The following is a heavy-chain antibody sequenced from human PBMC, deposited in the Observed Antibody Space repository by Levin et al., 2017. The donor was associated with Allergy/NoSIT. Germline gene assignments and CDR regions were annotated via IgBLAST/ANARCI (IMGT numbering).Heavy chain of an antibody. Sequence: GESLKISCAASGFTFSGSAMHWVRQASGKGLEWVGRIRSKANSYATAYAASVKGRFTISRDDSKNTAYLQMNSLKTEDTAVYYCTRLGRGGYGYYFDYWGQGTLVTVSS. CDR3: TRLGRGGYGYYFDY. D-gene: IGHD5-12*01. CDR1: GFTFSGSA. V-gene: IGHV3-73*01. J-gene: IGHJ4*02. CDR2: IRSKANSYAT.